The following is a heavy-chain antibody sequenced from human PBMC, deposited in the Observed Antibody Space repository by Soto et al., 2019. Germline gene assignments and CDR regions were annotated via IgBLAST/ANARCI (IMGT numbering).Heavy chain of an antibody. CDR1: GFTFSRYA. CDR2: SSGSGGST. V-gene: IGHV3-23*01. D-gene: IGHD2-2*01. CDR3: AKSRSGYCSSTSCHYYYYYGMDV. Sequence: EVQLLESGGGLVQPGGSLRLSCAASGFTFSRYAMSCVRQAPGQGLEWVSASSGSGGSTYYADSVKGRFTISRDNSKNTLYLQMNSLRAADTAVYYCAKSRSGYCSSTSCHYYYYYGMDVWGQGTTVTVSS. J-gene: IGHJ6*02.